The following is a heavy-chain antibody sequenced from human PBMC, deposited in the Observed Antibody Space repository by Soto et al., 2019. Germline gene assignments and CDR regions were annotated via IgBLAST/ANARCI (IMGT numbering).Heavy chain of an antibody. CDR1: GYTFTSYG. CDR2: ISAYNGNT. D-gene: IGHD5-12*01. J-gene: IGHJ6*03. CDR3: ARFYREIVDYYYMDV. V-gene: IGHV1-18*01. Sequence: ASVKVSCKASGYTFTSYGISWVRQAPGQGLEWMGWISAYNGNTNYAQKLQGRVTMTTDTSTSTAYMELRSLRSDDTAVYYCARFYREIVDYYYMDVWGKGTTVTVSS.